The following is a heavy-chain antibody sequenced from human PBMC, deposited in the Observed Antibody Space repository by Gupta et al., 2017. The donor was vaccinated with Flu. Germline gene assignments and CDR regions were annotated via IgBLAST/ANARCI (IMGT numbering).Heavy chain of an antibody. J-gene: IGHJ6*02. D-gene: IGHD7-27*01. CDR1: GYSFTGYY. CDR2: INPNSGGT. CDR3: ARVPPKLGNDQYGLDV. V-gene: IGHV1-2*02. Sequence: QVQLVQSGAEVRKPGASVRVSCKNSGYSFTGYYIHWVRQAPGQGLEWMGWINPNSGGTKYVQKFHGRVTLTRDTSVSTAYMGLSSLRSDDTAVYYCARVPPKLGNDQYGLDVWGQGTTVTVSS.